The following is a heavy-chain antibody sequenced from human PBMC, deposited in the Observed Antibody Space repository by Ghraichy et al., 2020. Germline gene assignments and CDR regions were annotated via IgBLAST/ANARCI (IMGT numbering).Heavy chain of an antibody. Sequence: GGSLRLSCAASGFTFSSYGMHWVRQAPGKGLEWVAVIWYDGSNKYYADSVKGRFTISRDNSKNTLYLQMNSLRAEDTAVYYCARDRCTNGVCPRVFDYWGQGTLVTVSS. CDR2: IWYDGSNK. J-gene: IGHJ4*02. V-gene: IGHV3-33*08. CDR1: GFTFSSYG. D-gene: IGHD2-8*01. CDR3: ARDRCTNGVCPRVFDY.